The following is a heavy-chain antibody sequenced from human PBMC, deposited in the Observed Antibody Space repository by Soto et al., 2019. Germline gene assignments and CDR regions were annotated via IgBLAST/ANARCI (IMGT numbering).Heavy chain of an antibody. CDR1: GGSFSGYY. CDR2: INHSGST. J-gene: IGHJ5*02. D-gene: IGHD6-19*01. V-gene: IGHV4-34*01. CDR3: ARHAPLAVAGDNWFDP. Sequence: PSETLSLTCAVYGGSFSGYYWSWIRQPPGKGLEWIGEINHSGSTNYNPSLKSRVTISVDTSKNQFSLKLSSVTAADTAVYYCARHAPLAVAGDNWFDPWGQGTLVSVTS.